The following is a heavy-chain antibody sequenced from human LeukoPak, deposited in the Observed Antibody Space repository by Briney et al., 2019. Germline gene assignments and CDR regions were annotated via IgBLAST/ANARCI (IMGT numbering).Heavy chain of an antibody. Sequence: SVKVSCKASGGTFSSYGISWVRQAPGQGLEWMGGIIPISGTANYAQKFQGKVTISADDSTSTAYMELSSLRSEDTAVYYCARGLRFLEWLLQPDYGMDVWGQGTTVTVSS. CDR1: GGTFSSYG. V-gene: IGHV1-69*13. CDR3: ARGLRFLEWLLQPDYGMDV. CDR2: IIPISGTA. D-gene: IGHD3-3*01. J-gene: IGHJ6*02.